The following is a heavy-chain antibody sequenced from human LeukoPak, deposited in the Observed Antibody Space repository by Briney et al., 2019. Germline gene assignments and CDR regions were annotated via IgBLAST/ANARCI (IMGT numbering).Heavy chain of an antibody. J-gene: IGHJ4*02. CDR3: ARHSDSRQQLALDYFDY. CDR2: IYYSGST. D-gene: IGHD6-13*01. V-gene: IGHV4-61*05. Sequence: MTSETLSLTCTVSGGSISSSSYYWSWIRQPPGKGLEWIGYIYYSGSTNYNPSLKSRVTISVDTSKNQFSLKLSSVTAADTAVYYCARHSDSRQQLALDYFDYWGQGTLVTVSS. CDR1: GGSISSSSYY.